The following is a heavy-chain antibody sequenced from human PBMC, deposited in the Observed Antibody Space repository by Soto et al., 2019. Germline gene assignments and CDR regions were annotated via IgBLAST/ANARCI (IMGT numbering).Heavy chain of an antibody. J-gene: IGHJ5*02. CDR1: GYTFTSYA. CDR2: IHAGNGNT. CDR3: ARDYSNYYSWCDP. V-gene: IGHV1-3*01. D-gene: IGHD4-4*01. Sequence: ASLMVSCKASGYTFTSYAMHWVRQSPGQRLECMGWIHAGNGNTKYSQKFQGRVTITRDTSASTAYMVLSSLRSEDTAVYYCARDYSNYYSWCDPWGQGTLVTVSS.